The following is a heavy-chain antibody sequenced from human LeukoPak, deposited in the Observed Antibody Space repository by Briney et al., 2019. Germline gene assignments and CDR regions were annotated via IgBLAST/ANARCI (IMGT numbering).Heavy chain of an antibody. Sequence: GGSLRLSCAASGFTFSSYAMSWVRQAPGKGLEWVSAISGSGGSTYYADSVKGRFTISRDNSKNTLYLQMNSLRAEDTAVYYCAELRLGELSYEPEDYWGQGTLVTVSS. CDR1: GFTFSSYA. CDR2: ISGSGGST. J-gene: IGHJ4*02. CDR3: AELRLGELSYEPEDY. D-gene: IGHD3-16*02. V-gene: IGHV3-23*01.